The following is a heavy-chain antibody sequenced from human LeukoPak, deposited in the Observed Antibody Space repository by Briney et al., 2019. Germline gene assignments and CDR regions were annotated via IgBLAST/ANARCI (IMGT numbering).Heavy chain of an antibody. CDR3: ARGGNSSWDY. D-gene: IGHD6-6*01. J-gene: IGHJ4*02. CDR1: GFAFSNYW. V-gene: IGHV3-7*01. CDR2: IKPDGTEK. Sequence: SGGSLRLSCAASGFAFSNYWMSWVRQAPGKGLEWVANIKPDGTEKYYVDSLKGRFTISRDNTKNSLYLQMSSLRVEDTAVYYCARGGNSSWDYWGQGALVTVSS.